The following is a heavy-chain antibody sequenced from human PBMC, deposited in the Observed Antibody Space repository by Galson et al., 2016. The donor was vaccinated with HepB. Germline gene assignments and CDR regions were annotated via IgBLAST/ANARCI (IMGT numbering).Heavy chain of an antibody. D-gene: IGHD5-18*01. J-gene: IGHJ6*02. CDR1: GFTFNNYA. CDR3: AKDRGMGYSYGYSSEYYGMDV. V-gene: IGHV3-23*01. CDR2: ISGSGGYT. Sequence: SLRLSCAASGFTFNNYAMNWVRQAPGKGLEWVSAISGSGGYTYYAGSVKGRFTISRVNSKTTLYLQMDRLRVEDTAVYYCAKDRGMGYSYGYSSEYYGMDVWGPGTTVTVSS.